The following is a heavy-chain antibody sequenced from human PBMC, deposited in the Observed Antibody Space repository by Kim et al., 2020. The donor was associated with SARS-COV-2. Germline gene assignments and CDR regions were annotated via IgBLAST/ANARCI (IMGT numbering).Heavy chain of an antibody. J-gene: IGHJ4*02. CDR2: ISSSSSYT. CDR3: ASGGATIRTFDY. Sequence: GGSLRLSCAASGFTFSDYYMSWIRQAPGKGLEWVSYISSSSSYTNYADSVKGRFTISRDNAKNSLYLQMNSLRAEDTAVYYCASGGATIRTFDYWGQGTLVTVSS. V-gene: IGHV3-11*06. D-gene: IGHD1-26*01. CDR1: GFTFSDYY.